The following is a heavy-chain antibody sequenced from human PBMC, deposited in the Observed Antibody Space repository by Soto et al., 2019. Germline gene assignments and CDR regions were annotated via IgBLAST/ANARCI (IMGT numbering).Heavy chain of an antibody. CDR1: GDSISSGYH. CDR2: IFHTGTT. D-gene: IGHD6-19*01. J-gene: IGHJ4*02. Sequence: PSETLSLTCTVSGDSISSGYHWAWIRQPPGMRLEWVASIFHTGTTYYNPSLTSRVTISVDTSKNQFSLKLSSVTAADTAVYYCARDRVAVAGRIPFDYWGQGTLVTVSS. CDR3: ARDRVAVAGRIPFDY. V-gene: IGHV4-38-2*02.